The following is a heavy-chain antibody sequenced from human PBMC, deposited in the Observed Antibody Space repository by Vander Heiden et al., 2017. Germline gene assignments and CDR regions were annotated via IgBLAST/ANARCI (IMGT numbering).Heavy chain of an antibody. Sequence: VQLLESVGGLVQPGGSLRLSCAASGFTVSSYAMSWVRQDSWKGLEWVSGSSGKGGSTYYADSVKGRFTISRDNSKKTLYLQMNSLRAEDTAVYYCAKGSHSSSSSFDYWGQGTLVTVSS. CDR1: GFTVSSYA. CDR3: AKGSHSSSSSFDY. CDR2: SSGKGGST. V-gene: IGHV3-23*01. D-gene: IGHD6-13*01. J-gene: IGHJ4*02.